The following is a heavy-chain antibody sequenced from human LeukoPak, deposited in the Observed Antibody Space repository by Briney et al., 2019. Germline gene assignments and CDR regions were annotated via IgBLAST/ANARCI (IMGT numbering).Heavy chain of an antibody. J-gene: IGHJ6*02. CDR2: ISYDGANK. Sequence: PGGSLRLSCAASGFPFSSYAMHWVRQAPGKGLEWVAVISYDGANKYYADSVKGRFTISRDSSNSTVYLLMNSLSAEDTAIYYCARGANGRGGHRGNYYYGLDVWGQGTTVTVSS. V-gene: IGHV3-30-3*01. CDR1: GFPFSSYA. D-gene: IGHD5-24*01. CDR3: ARGANGRGGHRGNYYYGLDV.